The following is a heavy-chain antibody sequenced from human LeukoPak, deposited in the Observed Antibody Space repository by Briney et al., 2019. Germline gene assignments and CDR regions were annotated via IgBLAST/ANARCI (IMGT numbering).Heavy chain of an antibody. Sequence: GGSLRLSCAASGFTFSSYWMTWVRQAPGKGLEWVANIKQAGSEQHYVDSVKVRFTISRGNPKYSSSLAMNSLRAEYTAVTYCARGSGTSDYWGQGTLVTVSS. CDR1: GFTFSSYW. CDR2: IKQAGSEQ. V-gene: IGHV3-7*05. J-gene: IGHJ4*02. D-gene: IGHD1-26*01. CDR3: ARGSGTSDY.